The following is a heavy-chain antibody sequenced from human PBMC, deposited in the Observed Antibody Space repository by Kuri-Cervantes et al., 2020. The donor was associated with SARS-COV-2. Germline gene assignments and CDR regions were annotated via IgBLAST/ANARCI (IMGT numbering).Heavy chain of an antibody. Sequence: ASVKVSCKASGYTFTSYGISWVRQAPGQGLEWMGIINPSGGSTSYAQKFQGRVTMTRDMSTSTVYMELSSLRSEDTAVYYCASLGVDCSGGSCWQGFDYWGQGTLVTVSS. D-gene: IGHD2-15*01. CDR1: GYTFTSYG. CDR3: ASLGVDCSGGSCWQGFDY. J-gene: IGHJ4*02. V-gene: IGHV1-46*01. CDR2: INPSGGST.